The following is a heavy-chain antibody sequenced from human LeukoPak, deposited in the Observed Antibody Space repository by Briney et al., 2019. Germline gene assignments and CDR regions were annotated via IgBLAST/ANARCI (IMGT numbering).Heavy chain of an antibody. Sequence: ASVKVSCKASGDTFTSYYLHWVRQAPGHGLEWMGIINPSGASTSYAQKFQGRLTMTKDTSTSTVYMELSSLRSEDTAVYYCAAGIEAGGLGDYWGQGTLATVSS. D-gene: IGHD6-13*01. CDR1: GDTFTSYY. CDR2: INPSGAST. V-gene: IGHV1-46*01. J-gene: IGHJ4*02. CDR3: AAGIEAGGLGDY.